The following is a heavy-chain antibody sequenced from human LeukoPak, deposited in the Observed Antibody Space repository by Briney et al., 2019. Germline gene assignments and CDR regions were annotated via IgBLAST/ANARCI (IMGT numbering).Heavy chain of an antibody. CDR3: TTVSGVGEPYLFDP. CDR1: GFTFSSYA. J-gene: IGHJ5*02. D-gene: IGHD3-10*01. Sequence: GGSLRLSCAASGFTFSSYAMSWVRQAPGKGLEWVGRIKSKTDGGTTDYAAPVKGRFTISRDDSKNTLYLQMNSLKTEDTAVYYCTTVSGVGEPYLFDPWGQGTLVTVSS. V-gene: IGHV3-15*01. CDR2: IKSKTDGGTT.